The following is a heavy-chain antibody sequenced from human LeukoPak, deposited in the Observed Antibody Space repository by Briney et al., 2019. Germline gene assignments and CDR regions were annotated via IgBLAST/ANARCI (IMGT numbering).Heavy chain of an antibody. D-gene: IGHD6-19*01. Sequence: ASVKVSCKASGYTFTGQYLHWVRQAPGQGLEWMGWIIPNSAATTYAQTFQGRVTMTRDTSISTVYMDLSSLTSDDTAVYYCARVGSGWYLLYWGQGTLVTVSS. J-gene: IGHJ4*02. CDR3: ARVGSGWYLLY. V-gene: IGHV1-2*02. CDR1: GYTFTGQY. CDR2: IIPNSAAT.